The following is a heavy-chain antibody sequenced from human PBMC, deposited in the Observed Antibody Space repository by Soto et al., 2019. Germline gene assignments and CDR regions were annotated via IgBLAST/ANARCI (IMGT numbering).Heavy chain of an antibody. CDR3: ARMDDNDFDYYYYGMDV. CDR1: GGSFSGYY. J-gene: IGHJ6*02. D-gene: IGHD3-16*01. V-gene: IGHV4-34*01. CDR2: INHSGST. Sequence: QVQLQQWGAGLLKPSETLSLTCAVYGGSFSGYYWSWIRQPPGQGLEWIGEINHSGSTNYNPSLKSRVTISVDTSKNQFSLKLSSVTAADTAVYYCARMDDNDFDYYYYGMDVWGQGTTVTVSS.